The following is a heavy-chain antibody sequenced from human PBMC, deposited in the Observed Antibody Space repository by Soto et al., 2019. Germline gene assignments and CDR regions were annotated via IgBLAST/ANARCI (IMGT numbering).Heavy chain of an antibody. CDR1: GITFTNAW. V-gene: IGHV3-15*05. CDR3: SIVYCSSVVVDRLDF. J-gene: IGHJ4*01. D-gene: IGHD2-15*01. Sequence: GGSLRLSCAASGITFTNAWINWVRHVPGKGLEWVGRIKSRALGGTTDFAAPVRGRFAIKRDDSRNVAYMQMNSLHTEDTAVYYCSIVYCSSVVVDRLDFWGHGSLATVSS. CDR2: IKSRALGGTT.